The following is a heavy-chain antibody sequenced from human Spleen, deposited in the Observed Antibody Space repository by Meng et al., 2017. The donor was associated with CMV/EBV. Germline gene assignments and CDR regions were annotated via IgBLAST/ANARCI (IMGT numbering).Heavy chain of an antibody. J-gene: IGHJ6*02. CDR2: VYYTGST. V-gene: IGHV4-39*01. CDR1: GGAISSSSYY. CDR3: ARQGYYYYGMDV. Sequence: SQTLSLTCVVSGGAISSSSYYWGWIRQPPGKGLEWIGSVYYTGSTYYNPSLKSRVTISVDTSKNQFSLKLSSVTAADTAVYYCARQGYYYYGMDVWGQGTTVTVSS.